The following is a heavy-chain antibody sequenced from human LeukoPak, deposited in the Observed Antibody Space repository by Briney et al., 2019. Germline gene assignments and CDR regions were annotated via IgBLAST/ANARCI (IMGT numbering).Heavy chain of an antibody. V-gene: IGHV1-2*02. CDR3: ARSPIVVVPAAISY. CDR2: INPNSGGT. J-gene: IGHJ4*02. CDR1: GYTFTGYY. Sequence: ASVKVSCKASGYTFTGYYMHWVRQAPGQGLEWMGWINPNSGGTNYAQKFQGRVTMTRDTSISTAYMELSRLRSDVTAVYYCARSPIVVVPAAISYWGQGTLVTVSS. D-gene: IGHD2-2*01.